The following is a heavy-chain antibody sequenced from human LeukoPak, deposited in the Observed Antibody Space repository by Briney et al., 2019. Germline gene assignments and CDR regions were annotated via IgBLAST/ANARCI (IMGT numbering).Heavy chain of an antibody. CDR2: IIPIFGTA. Sequence: SVKVSCKASGGTFSSYAISWVRQAPGQGLEWMGGIIPIFGTANYAQKFQGRVTITTDESTSPAYMELGSLRSEDTAVYYCARGSDNMVRGVIAKYYFDYWGQEPWSPSPQ. V-gene: IGHV1-69*05. D-gene: IGHD3-10*01. J-gene: IGHJ4*01. CDR1: GGTFSSYA. CDR3: ARGSDNMVRGVIAKYYFDY.